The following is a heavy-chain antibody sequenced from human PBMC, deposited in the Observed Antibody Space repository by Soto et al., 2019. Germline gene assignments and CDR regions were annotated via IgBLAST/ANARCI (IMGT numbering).Heavy chain of an antibody. CDR3: ARGGTGYGGNSGDWFDP. CDR1: GFTFSDYY. CDR2: ISRSSSYT. Sequence: QVQLVESGGGLVKPGGSLRLSCAASGFTFSDYYMSWIRQAPGKGLEWVSYISRSSSYTTYADPVKGRFTISRDNPKNSLYLQMNSLRDEDTAVYYCARGGTGYGGNSGDWFDPWGQGTLVAVSS. V-gene: IGHV3-11*05. D-gene: IGHD4-17*01. J-gene: IGHJ5*02.